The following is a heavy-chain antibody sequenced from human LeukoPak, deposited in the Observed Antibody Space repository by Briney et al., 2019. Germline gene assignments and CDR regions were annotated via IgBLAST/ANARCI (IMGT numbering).Heavy chain of an antibody. J-gene: IGHJ4*02. CDR2: IYTSGST. CDR1: GGSISSYY. CDR3: ARESVARPLFDY. D-gene: IGHD6-6*01. V-gene: IGHV4-4*07. Sequence: SETLSLTCTVSGGSISSYYWSWIRQPAGKGLEWIGRIYTSGSTNYNPSLKSRVTMSVDTSKNQFSLKLSSVTAADTTVYYCARESVARPLFDYWGQGTLVTVSS.